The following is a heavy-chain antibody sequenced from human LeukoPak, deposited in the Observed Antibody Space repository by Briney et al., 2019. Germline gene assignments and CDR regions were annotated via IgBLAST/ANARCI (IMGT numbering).Heavy chain of an antibody. CDR1: GFTFSTYS. D-gene: IGHD3-22*01. J-gene: IGHJ4*02. V-gene: IGHV3-48*01. Sequence: GGSLRLSCAASGFTFSTYSMNWVRQAPGKGLEWVSYISSGSSTTHYADSVKGRFTISRDNAKNSLYLQMNSLRAEDTAVYYCARDRDYYETSGYYLTFFDSWGQGTLVTVSS. CDR2: ISSGSSTT. CDR3: ARDRDYYETSGYYLTFFDS.